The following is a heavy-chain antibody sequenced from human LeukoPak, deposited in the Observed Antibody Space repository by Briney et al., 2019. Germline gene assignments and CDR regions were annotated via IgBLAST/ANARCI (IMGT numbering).Heavy chain of an antibody. CDR1: GYTFTNYY. CDR3: ARDKDGASGWSRFYNWFDP. D-gene: IGHD6-19*01. Sequence: GASVKVSCKASGYTFTNYYMHWVRQAPGQGLEWMGIINPSGGSTSYAQKFQGRVTMTRDASTSTVYMELSSLRSEDTAVYYCARDKDGASGWSRFYNWFDPWGQGTLVTVPS. CDR2: INPSGGST. V-gene: IGHV1-46*01. J-gene: IGHJ5*02.